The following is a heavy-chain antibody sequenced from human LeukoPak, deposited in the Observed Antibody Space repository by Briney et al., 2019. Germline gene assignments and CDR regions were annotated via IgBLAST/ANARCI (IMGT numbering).Heavy chain of an antibody. J-gene: IGHJ6*03. D-gene: IGHD1-26*01. V-gene: IGHV4-4*09. Sequence: KPSETLSLTCTVSGGSISSYYWSWIRQPPGKGLEWIGYIYTSGSTNYNPSLKSRVTISVDTSKNQFSLKLSSVTAADTAVYYCARHAMGATYYYYYMDVWGKGTTVTVSS. CDR2: IYTSGST. CDR3: ARHAMGATYYYYYMDV. CDR1: GGSISSYY.